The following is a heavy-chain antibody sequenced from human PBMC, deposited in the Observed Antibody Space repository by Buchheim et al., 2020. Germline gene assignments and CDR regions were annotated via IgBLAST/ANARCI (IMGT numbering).Heavy chain of an antibody. CDR1: GFTFSNYA. CDR2: ISGSGGST. CDR3: AKESTNGYCSSTGCYGDFQH. V-gene: IGHV3-23*01. Sequence: EVQLLESGGALVQPGGSLRLSCAASGFTFSNYAMSWVRQAPGKGLEWVSGISGSGGSTYYADPVKGRVTISRGNSKNTLYLQMNSLRPEDTAVYYCAKESTNGYCSSTGCYGDFQHWGQGTL. J-gene: IGHJ1*01. D-gene: IGHD2-2*01.